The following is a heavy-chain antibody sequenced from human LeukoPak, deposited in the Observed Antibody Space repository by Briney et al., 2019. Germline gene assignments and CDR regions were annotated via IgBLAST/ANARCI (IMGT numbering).Heavy chain of an antibody. Sequence: PQTLSLTCTVSGGSISSGDYYWSWIRQPPGKGLEWIGYIYYSGSTYYNPSLKSGVTISLDTSKNQSSLKLSSVTAADTAVYYCASGYCSGGSCYSEFPFDYWGQGTLVTVSS. CDR2: IYYSGST. D-gene: IGHD2-15*01. CDR1: GGSISSGDYY. J-gene: IGHJ4*02. V-gene: IGHV4-30-4*01. CDR3: ASGYCSGGSCYSEFPFDY.